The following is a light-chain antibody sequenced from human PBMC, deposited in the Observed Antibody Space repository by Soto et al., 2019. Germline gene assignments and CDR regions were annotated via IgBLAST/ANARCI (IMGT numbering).Light chain of an antibody. CDR3: ALYTTTLEKV. V-gene: IGLV2-14*03. CDR1: SSDVGGYDF. J-gene: IGLJ2*01. CDR2: DVR. Sequence: QSALTQPASVSGSPGQSICISCTGTSSDVGGYDFVSWYQQHPGKAPKLIIYDVRTRPSGVSDRFSGSKSGNTASLTISGLQAEDEADYFCALYTTTLEKVFGGGTKLTVL.